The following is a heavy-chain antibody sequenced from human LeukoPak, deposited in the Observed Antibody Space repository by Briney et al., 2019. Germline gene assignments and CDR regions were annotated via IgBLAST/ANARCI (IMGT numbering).Heavy chain of an antibody. D-gene: IGHD3-22*01. V-gene: IGHV1-3*01. CDR1: GYTLTNYA. Sequence: ASVKVSCKTSGYTLTNYAMHWVRQAPGQRLEWMGWINAGNGNTKYSQKFQGRVTITRDTSASTAYMELSSLRSEDTATYYCAKSYYSESSGYSDYWGQGTLVTVSS. CDR2: INAGNGNT. J-gene: IGHJ4*02. CDR3: AKSYYSESSGYSDY.